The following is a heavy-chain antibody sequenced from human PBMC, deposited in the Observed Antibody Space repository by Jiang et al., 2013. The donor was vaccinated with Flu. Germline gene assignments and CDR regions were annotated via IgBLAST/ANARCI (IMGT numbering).Heavy chain of an antibody. Sequence: RVTISVDKSKNQFSLKLSSVTAADTAVYYCARELNCWFDPWGQGTLVTVSS. V-gene: IGHV4-4*02. CDR3: ARELNCWFDP. J-gene: IGHJ5*02. D-gene: IGHD1-1*01.